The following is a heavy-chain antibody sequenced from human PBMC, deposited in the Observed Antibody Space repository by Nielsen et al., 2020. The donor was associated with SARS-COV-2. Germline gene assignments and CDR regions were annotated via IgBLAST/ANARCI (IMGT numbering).Heavy chain of an antibody. CDR1: GFTVTDTF. J-gene: IGHJ4*02. Sequence: GGSLRLSCEVSGFTVTDTFMTWVRQAPGKGPEWVSVMYATAGTYYPDSVKGRFTISRDSSKNTLYLQMNNLRVDDTAVYYCARDSYIVPTNYYFDYWGQGALVTVSS. D-gene: IGHD5-12*01. V-gene: IGHV3-66*01. CDR3: ARDSYIVPTNYYFDY. CDR2: MYATAGT.